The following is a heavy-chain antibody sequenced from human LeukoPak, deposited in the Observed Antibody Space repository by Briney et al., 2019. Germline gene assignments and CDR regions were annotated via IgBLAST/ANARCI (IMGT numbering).Heavy chain of an antibody. Sequence: GGSLRLSCVASGYTFGSYAKSWVRQAPGKGLEWLSGISGSGASSFTADSVKGRFTISRDNSKSTLFLQMNSLRVDDTAVYYCAKWDDNRLLSFGEFLSHWGQGTQVAVSS. CDR3: AKWDDNRLLSFGEFLSH. CDR1: GYTFGSYA. CDR2: ISGSGASS. D-gene: IGHD3-10*01. V-gene: IGHV3-23*01. J-gene: IGHJ4*02.